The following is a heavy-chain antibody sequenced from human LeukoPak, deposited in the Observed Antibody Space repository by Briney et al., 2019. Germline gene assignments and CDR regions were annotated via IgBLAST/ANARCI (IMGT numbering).Heavy chain of an antibody. J-gene: IGHJ4*02. D-gene: IGHD3-3*01. Sequence: GGSLRLSRAASGFTFSSSAMSWVRQAPGKGLEWVSSISARGISTYYADSVKGRFTISRDNSKNTLYLQMNSLRGDDIGVYYCAKSFDFSNGHSPILTPFDSWGQGTLVSVSS. CDR1: GFTFSSSA. CDR3: AKSFDFSNGHSPILTPFDS. CDR2: ISARGIST. V-gene: IGHV3-23*01.